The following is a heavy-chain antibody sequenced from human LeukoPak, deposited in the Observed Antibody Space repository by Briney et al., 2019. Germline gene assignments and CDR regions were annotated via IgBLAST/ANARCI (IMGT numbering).Heavy chain of an antibody. CDR2: IYHSGST. CDR3: ARGGGSYSVGY. Sequence: PSETLSLTCTVSGYSISSGYYWGWIRQPPGKGLEWIGSIYHSGSTYYNPPLKSRVTMSVDTSKNQFSLKLSSVTAADTAVYYCARGGGSYSVGYWGQGTLVTVSS. D-gene: IGHD1-26*01. J-gene: IGHJ4*02. CDR1: GYSISSGYY. V-gene: IGHV4-38-2*02.